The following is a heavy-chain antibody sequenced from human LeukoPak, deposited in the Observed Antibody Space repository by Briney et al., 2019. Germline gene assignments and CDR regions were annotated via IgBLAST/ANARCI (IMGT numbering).Heavy chain of an antibody. V-gene: IGHV4-59*01. CDR3: ARDSYYYDSSGYRAWFDP. Sequence: SETLSLTCTVSDGSISSYYWSWIRQPPGKGLEWIGYIYYSGSTNYNPSLKSRVTISVDTSKNQFSLKLSSVTAADTAVYYCARDSYYYDSSGYRAWFDPWGQGTLVTVSS. J-gene: IGHJ5*02. CDR2: IYYSGST. CDR1: DGSISSYY. D-gene: IGHD3-22*01.